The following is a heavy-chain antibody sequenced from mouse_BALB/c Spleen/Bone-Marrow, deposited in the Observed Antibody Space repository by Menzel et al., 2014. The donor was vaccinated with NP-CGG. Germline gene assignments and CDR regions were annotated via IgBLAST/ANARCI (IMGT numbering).Heavy chain of an antibody. CDR2: IRLKSNNYAT. CDR1: GFTFSNYW. Sequence: EVKLVESGGGLVQPGGSMKLSCVASGFTFSNYWMNWVRQSPEKGLEWVAEIRLKSNNYATHYAESVKGKFTITRDDSKSSVYLQMNNLRAEDTGIYYFPTGFAYWGQGTLVTVSA. CDR3: PTGFAY. V-gene: IGHV6-6*02. J-gene: IGHJ3*01.